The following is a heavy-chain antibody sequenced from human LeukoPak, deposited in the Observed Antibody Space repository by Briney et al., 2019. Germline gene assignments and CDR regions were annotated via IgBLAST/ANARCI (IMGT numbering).Heavy chain of an antibody. D-gene: IGHD6-19*01. Sequence: GASVKISCKASGYTFTSYDINWLRQATGQGLEWMGWMNPNSGNTGYAQKFQGRVTMTRNTSISTAYMELSSLRSEDTAVYYCARGLRQWLLQDDAFDIWGQGTMVTVSS. J-gene: IGHJ3*02. CDR2: MNPNSGNT. CDR1: GYTFTSYD. CDR3: ARGLRQWLLQDDAFDI. V-gene: IGHV1-8*01.